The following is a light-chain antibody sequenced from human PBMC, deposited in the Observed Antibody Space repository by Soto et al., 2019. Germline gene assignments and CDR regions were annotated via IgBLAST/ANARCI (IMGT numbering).Light chain of an antibody. J-gene: IGLJ1*01. CDR1: SSDVGGYNY. CDR2: EVN. CDR3: SSYAGSSNV. V-gene: IGLV2-8*01. Sequence: QSALTQPPSASGSPGQSVAISCTGPSSDVGGYNYVSWYQQHPGKAPKLMIYEVNKRPSGVPDRFSGSKSGNTASLTVSGLQAEDEADYYCSSYAGSSNVFGTGNKLTVL.